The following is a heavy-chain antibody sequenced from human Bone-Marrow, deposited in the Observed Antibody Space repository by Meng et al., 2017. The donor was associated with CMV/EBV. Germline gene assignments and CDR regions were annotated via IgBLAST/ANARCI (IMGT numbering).Heavy chain of an antibody. CDR2: INPSGGST. D-gene: IGHD2-2*01. J-gene: IGHJ5*02. CDR1: GYTFTSYA. CDR3: ARDREALGSTSSFDP. V-gene: IGHV1-46*01. Sequence: ASVKVSCKASGYTFTSYAMHWVRQAPGQGLEWMGIINPSGGSTSYAQKFQGRVTMTRDTSTSTVYMELSSLRSEDTAVYYCARDREALGSTSSFDPWGQGNLVNFAS.